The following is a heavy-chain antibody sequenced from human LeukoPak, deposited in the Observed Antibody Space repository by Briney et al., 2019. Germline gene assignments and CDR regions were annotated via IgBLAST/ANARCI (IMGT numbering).Heavy chain of an antibody. CDR3: AKESRYSYGYCDY. J-gene: IGHJ4*02. CDR2: FDPEDGET. Sequence: ASVKVSCKVSGYPLTELSMHWVRQAPGKGLEWMGGFDPEDGETIYAQKFQGRVTMTTDTSTSTTYMELRSLKSDDTAVYYCAKESRYSYGYCDYWGQGTLVTVSS. V-gene: IGHV1-24*01. CDR1: GYPLTELS. D-gene: IGHD5-18*01.